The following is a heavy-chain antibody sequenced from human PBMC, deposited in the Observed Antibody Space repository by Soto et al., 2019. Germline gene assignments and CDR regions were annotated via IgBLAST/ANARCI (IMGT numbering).Heavy chain of an antibody. V-gene: IGHV3-30*18. Sequence: QVQLVESGGGVVQPGRSLRLSCLASGFTFGDFGMHWVRQAPGKGLEWVAALSYDESNTYYADSVKGRFTISRDISKNTLYFQITGRRPEDTAGYFCAKSGQEWSRPPDDWGQGTLVTVSS. CDR3: AKSGQEWSRPPDD. CDR1: GFTFGDFG. J-gene: IGHJ4*02. CDR2: LSYDESNT. D-gene: IGHD3-3*01.